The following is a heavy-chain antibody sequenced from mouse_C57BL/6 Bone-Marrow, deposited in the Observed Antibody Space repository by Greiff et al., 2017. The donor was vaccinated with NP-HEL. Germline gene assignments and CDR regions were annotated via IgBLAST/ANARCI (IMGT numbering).Heavy chain of an antibody. CDR2: IDPSVCYT. Sequence: PLPPPLSVLFLPFSSVHLSCPSSFFTFTSSWIPLLLHSPCHGLDWIGDIDPSVCYTNYNHKFKCNSTLTVDKSSSTAYMQLSSLTSEDSAVYYCARYWYFDVWGTGTTVTVSS. V-gene: IGHV1-69*01. CDR1: FFTFTSSW. J-gene: IGHJ1*03. CDR3: ARYWYFDV.